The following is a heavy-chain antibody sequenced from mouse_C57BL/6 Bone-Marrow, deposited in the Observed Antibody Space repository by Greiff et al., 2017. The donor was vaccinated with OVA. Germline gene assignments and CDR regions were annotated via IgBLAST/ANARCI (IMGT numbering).Heavy chain of an antibody. CDR3: AMIYDYGSRRSPYAMDY. V-gene: IGHV1-72*01. Sequence: VQLQQPGAELVKPGASVKLSCKASGYTFTSYWMHWVKQRPGRGLEWLGRIDPNSGGTKYNEKFKSKATLTVDKHSSTAYMQLSSLTSEDSAVYYCAMIYDYGSRRSPYAMDYWGQGTSVTVSS. D-gene: IGHD1-1*01. CDR2: IDPNSGGT. CDR1: GYTFTSYW. J-gene: IGHJ4*01.